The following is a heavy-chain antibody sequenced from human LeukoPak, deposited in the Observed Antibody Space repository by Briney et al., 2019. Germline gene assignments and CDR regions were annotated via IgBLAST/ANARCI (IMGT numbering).Heavy chain of an antibody. CDR3: ARDTMVRGVADY. D-gene: IGHD3-10*01. V-gene: IGHV3-21*01. Sequence: PGGSLRLSCAASGITFTNYSLNWVRQAPGEGLEWLSSISTSSSLIYYADSVKGRFTISRDNAKNSLYLQMNSLRAEDTAVYYCARDTMVRGVADYWGQGTLVTVSS. CDR1: GITFTNYS. CDR2: ISTSSSLI. J-gene: IGHJ4*02.